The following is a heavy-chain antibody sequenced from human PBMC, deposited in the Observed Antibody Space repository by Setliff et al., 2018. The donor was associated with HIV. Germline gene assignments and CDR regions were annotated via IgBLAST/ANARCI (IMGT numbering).Heavy chain of an antibody. CDR1: GGPISSYY. Sequence: SETLSLTCTVSGGPISSYYWSWMRQPPGKGLEWIGYIYYTGSTNCNPSLKSRVTISVDTSKSQFSLKLRSVTAADTAVYYCARRWGIRGYSSWGQGTLVTVSS. CDR3: ARRWGIRGYSS. CDR2: IYYTGST. J-gene: IGHJ5*02. D-gene: IGHD5-18*01. V-gene: IGHV4-59*01.